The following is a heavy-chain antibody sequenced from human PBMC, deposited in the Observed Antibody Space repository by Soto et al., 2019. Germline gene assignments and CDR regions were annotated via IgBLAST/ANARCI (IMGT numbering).Heavy chain of an antibody. D-gene: IGHD3-22*01. Sequence: PGGSLRLSCAASGFSVRSSQMSWVRQAPGKGLEWVSIIFSDGTTHYGVSVKGRFTISRDNAKNSLYLQMNSLRAEDTAVYYCARTLYYYDSSGYRWGQGTLVTVSS. J-gene: IGHJ4*02. V-gene: IGHV3-53*01. CDR1: GFSVRSSQ. CDR3: ARTLYYYDSSGYR. CDR2: IFSDGTT.